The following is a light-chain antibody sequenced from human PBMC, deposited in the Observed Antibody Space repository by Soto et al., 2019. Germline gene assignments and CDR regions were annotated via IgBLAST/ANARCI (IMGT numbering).Light chain of an antibody. Sequence: EIVLTQSPGTLSVSPGARATLSCMASQSVSSSYLAWYQQKPGQAPRLLIYDASNRATGIPARFSGSGSGTDFTLTISSLEPEDFAVYYCQQRGNRPPWTFGQGTKVDIK. CDR2: DAS. V-gene: IGKV3-11*01. CDR1: QSVSSSY. J-gene: IGKJ1*01. CDR3: QQRGNRPPWT.